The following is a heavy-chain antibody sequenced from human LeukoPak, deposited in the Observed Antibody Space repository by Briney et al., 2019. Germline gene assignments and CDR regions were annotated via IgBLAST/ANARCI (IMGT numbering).Heavy chain of an antibody. J-gene: IGHJ4*02. CDR3: ARDFSSGSYYGDYYFDY. CDR1: GFTFSNYA. V-gene: IGHV3-21*01. D-gene: IGHD1-26*01. CDR2: ISGSGANT. Sequence: GGSLRLSCAASGFTFSNYAMHWVRQAPGKGLEWISGISGSGANTYYADSVKGRFTISRDNSKNSLYLQMNSLRAEDTAVYYCARDFSSGSYYGDYYFDYWGQGTLVTVSS.